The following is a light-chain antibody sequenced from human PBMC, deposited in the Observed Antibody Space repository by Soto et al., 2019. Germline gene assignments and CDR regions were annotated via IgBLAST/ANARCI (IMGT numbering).Light chain of an antibody. CDR3: CSYAGTYTPVV. Sequence: QSALTQPRSVSGSPGQSVSISCTGTSSDVGSYNYVSWYQQHPGKAPKLMLYDVTKRPSGVPDRFSGSKSGNTASLTISGLQTEDEADYYCCSYAGTYTPVVFGGGTQLTVL. CDR2: DVT. V-gene: IGLV2-11*01. CDR1: SSDVGSYNY. J-gene: IGLJ2*01.